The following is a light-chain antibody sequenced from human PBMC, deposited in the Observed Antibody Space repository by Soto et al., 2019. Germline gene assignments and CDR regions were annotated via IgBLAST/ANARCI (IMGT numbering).Light chain of an antibody. Sequence: QSALTQPASVSGSPGQPITISCTGTSSDVGGYNYVSWYQQHPGKAPKLMIYEVSNRPSGVSNRFSGSKSGNTASLTISGLQAEDEADYFCNSYGSTSTRYVFGTGTKVTVL. V-gene: IGLV2-14*01. CDR2: EVS. J-gene: IGLJ1*01. CDR1: SSDVGGYNY. CDR3: NSYGSTSTRYV.